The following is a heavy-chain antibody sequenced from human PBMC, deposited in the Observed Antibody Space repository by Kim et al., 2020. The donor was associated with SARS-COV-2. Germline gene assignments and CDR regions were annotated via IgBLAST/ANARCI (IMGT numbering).Heavy chain of an antibody. CDR3: AREGVSYSAAFSYGGAFDI. Sequence: GGSLRLSCAASGFTFSSYEMNWVRQAPGKGLEWVSYISSSGSTIYYADSVKGRFTISRDNAKNSLYLQMNSLRAEDTAVYYCAREGVSYSAAFSYGGAFDIWGQGTMVTVSS. CDR1: GFTFSSYE. V-gene: IGHV3-48*03. D-gene: IGHD1-26*01. CDR2: ISSSGSTI. J-gene: IGHJ3*02.